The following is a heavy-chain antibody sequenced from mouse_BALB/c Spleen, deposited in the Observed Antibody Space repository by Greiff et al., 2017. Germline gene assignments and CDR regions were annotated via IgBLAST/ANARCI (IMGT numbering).Heavy chain of an antibody. CDR2: IYPSDSFT. CDR3: TRGDYGSWFAY. D-gene: IGHD1-2*01. CDR1: GYTFTSYW. J-gene: IGHJ3*01. V-gene: IGHV1-69*02. Sequence: QVQLQQPGAELVRPGASVKLSCKASGYTFTSYWINWVKQRPGQGLEWIGYIYPSDSFTNYNQTFKDKATLTVDKSSLTAYMHLSSPTSEASAVYCCTRGDYGSWFAYWGQGTLVTVSA.